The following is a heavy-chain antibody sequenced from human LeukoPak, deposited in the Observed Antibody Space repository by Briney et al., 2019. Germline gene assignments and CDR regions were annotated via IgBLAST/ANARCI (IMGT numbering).Heavy chain of an antibody. CDR1: GYTFTGYY. V-gene: IGHV1-2*04. Sequence: ASVKASCKASGYTFTGYYMHWVRQAPGQGLEWMGWINPNSGGTNYAQKFQGWVTMTRDTSVTTAYMELRRLTSDDTAVYYCARTYYYDSSGANDAFDIWGQGTMVTVSS. J-gene: IGHJ3*02. CDR2: INPNSGGT. D-gene: IGHD3-22*01. CDR3: ARTYYYDSSGANDAFDI.